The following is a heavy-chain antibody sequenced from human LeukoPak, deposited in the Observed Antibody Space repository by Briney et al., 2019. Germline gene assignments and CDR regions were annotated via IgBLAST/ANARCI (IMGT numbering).Heavy chain of an antibody. CDR2: ISSSSSYI. CDR3: AREDLWSGYPLYYCDY. Sequence: PGGSLRLSCAASGLTFSSYWMSWVRQAPGKGLEWVSSISSSSSYIYYADSVKGRFTISRDNAKSSLYLQMNSLRAEDTAVYYCAREDLWSGYPLYYCDYWGQGTLVTVSS. D-gene: IGHD3-3*01. CDR1: GLTFSSYW. J-gene: IGHJ4*02. V-gene: IGHV3-21*01.